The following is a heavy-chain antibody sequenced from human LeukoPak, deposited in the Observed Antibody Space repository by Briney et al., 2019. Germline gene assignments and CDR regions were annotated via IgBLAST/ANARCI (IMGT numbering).Heavy chain of an antibody. CDR3: AREMDTAMVFDY. CDR1: GFTFGSYV. D-gene: IGHD5-18*01. CDR2: ISYDGSNK. Sequence: GGSLRLSCAASGFTFGSYVMHWVRQAPGKGLEWVAVISYDGSNKYYADSVKGRFTISRDNSKNTLYVQMNSLRAEDTAVYYCAREMDTAMVFDYWGQGTLVTVSS. V-gene: IGHV3-30-3*01. J-gene: IGHJ4*02.